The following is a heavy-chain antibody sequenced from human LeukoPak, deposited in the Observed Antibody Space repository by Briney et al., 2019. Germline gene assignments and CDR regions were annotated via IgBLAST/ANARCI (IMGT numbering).Heavy chain of an antibody. CDR1: GFTFSSYS. CDR2: ISGSGGST. J-gene: IGHJ5*01. CDR3: AKESRITMLCGDS. D-gene: IGHD3-10*02. Sequence: PGGSLRLSCAASGFTFSSYSMNWVRQAPGKGLEWVSAISGSGGSTYYADSVKGRFTISRDNSKNTLYLQMNSLRAEDTAVYYCAKESRITMLCGDSWGQGTLVTVSS. V-gene: IGHV3-23*01.